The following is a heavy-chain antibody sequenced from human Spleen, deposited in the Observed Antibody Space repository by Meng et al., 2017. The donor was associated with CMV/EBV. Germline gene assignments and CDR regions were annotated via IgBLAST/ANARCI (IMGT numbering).Heavy chain of an antibody. Sequence: GESLKISCAASGFTFSSHGMHWVRQAPGKGLEWVSSISSSSSYIYYADSVKGRFTISRDNSKNTVYLQMNSLRAEDTAVYYCARHCGGDCYPFFDYWGQGTLVTVSS. V-gene: IGHV3-21*04. D-gene: IGHD2-21*01. CDR2: ISSSSSYI. J-gene: IGHJ4*02. CDR3: ARHCGGDCYPFFDY. CDR1: GFTFSSHG.